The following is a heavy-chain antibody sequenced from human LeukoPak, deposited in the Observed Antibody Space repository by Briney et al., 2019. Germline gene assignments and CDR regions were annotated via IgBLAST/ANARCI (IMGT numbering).Heavy chain of an antibody. V-gene: IGHV3-30*03. Sequence: PGGSLRLSCAASGFTVSSNYMSWVRQAPGKGLEWVAVISFEGTDAFYADSVKGRFTISRDNSKNTLYLQMNSLRADDTAVYYCARDIDWLDCWGQGTLVTVSS. D-gene: IGHD2-15*01. CDR2: ISFEGTDA. J-gene: IGHJ5*01. CDR1: GFTVSSNY. CDR3: ARDIDWLDC.